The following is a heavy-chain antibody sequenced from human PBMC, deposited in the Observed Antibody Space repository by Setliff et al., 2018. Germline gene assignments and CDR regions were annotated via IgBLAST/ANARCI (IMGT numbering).Heavy chain of an antibody. D-gene: IGHD3-10*01. V-gene: IGHV1-69*13. CDR2: IIPIIGEP. Sequence: SVKVSCKASGGTFNTYGLSWVRQAPGQGLEWMGGIIPIIGEPNYAQKFQGRVTITADESTSTAYMELRSLKSEDTAVYYCAREALQRAGLYFFDIWGQGMLVTV. CDR1: GGTFNTYG. CDR3: AREALQRAGLYFFDI. J-gene: IGHJ4*02.